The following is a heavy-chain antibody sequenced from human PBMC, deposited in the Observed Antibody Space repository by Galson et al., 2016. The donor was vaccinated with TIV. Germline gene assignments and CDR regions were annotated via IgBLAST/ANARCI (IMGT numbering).Heavy chain of an antibody. CDR1: GFRFGDNA. Sequence: SLRLSCAVSGFRFGDNAISWFRQTPEKGLEWVGFIRSRPYGGTAEYAASVRGRFTISRGDSRSTAYLQMDSLKSEDTAVHYCARGRGEIWGPGTLVTVSS. J-gene: IGHJ4*02. D-gene: IGHD3-10*01. CDR2: IRSRPYGGTA. CDR3: ARGRGEI. V-gene: IGHV3-49*03.